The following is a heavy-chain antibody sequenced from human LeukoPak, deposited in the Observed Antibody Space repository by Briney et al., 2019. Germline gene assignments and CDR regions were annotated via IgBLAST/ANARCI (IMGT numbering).Heavy chain of an antibody. Sequence: SETQSLTCTVPGGSIRRGGYYWSWIRQHPGKGLEWIGYIYYSGSTYYKPSLKSRVTISVDTSKNQFSLQLTSVTAADTAVIYCARDYCSSTSCYTRWFDPWGQGTLVTVSS. CDR3: ARDYCSSTSCYTRWFDP. V-gene: IGHV4-31*03. CDR1: GGSIRRGGYY. D-gene: IGHD2-2*02. J-gene: IGHJ5*02. CDR2: IYYSGST.